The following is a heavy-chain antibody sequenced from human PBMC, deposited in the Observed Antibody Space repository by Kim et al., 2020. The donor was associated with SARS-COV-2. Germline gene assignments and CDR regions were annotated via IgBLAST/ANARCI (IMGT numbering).Heavy chain of an antibody. J-gene: IGHJ4*02. Sequence: ASLKVSCKTSGYNFKSYGISWVRQAPGQGLEWMGWVSAYNGNTYYTQKVQGRVTMTADTSTSTAYMELRNLRSDDTAVYFCAREGGITIFGVDYWGQGTL. CDR3: AREGGITIFGVDY. CDR1: GYNFKSYG. D-gene: IGHD3-3*01. CDR2: VSAYNGNT. V-gene: IGHV1-18*01.